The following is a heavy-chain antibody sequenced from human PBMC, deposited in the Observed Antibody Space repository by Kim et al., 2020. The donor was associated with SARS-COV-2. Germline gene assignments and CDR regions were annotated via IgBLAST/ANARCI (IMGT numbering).Heavy chain of an antibody. CDR2: IYYSGST. D-gene: IGHD6-19*01. CDR1: GGSISSSSYY. V-gene: IGHV4-39*07. Sequence: SETLSLTCTVSGGSISSSSYYWGWIRQPPGKGLEWIGSIYYSGSTYYNPSLKSRVTISVDTSKNQFSLKLSSVTAADTAVYYCARDLFFLVSGNPFDYWGQGTLVTVSS. J-gene: IGHJ4*02. CDR3: ARDLFFLVSGNPFDY.